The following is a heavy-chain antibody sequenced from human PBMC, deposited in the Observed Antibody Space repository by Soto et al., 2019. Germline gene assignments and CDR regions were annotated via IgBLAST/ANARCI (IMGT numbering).Heavy chain of an antibody. V-gene: IGHV3-30*04. D-gene: IGHD1-26*01. Sequence: SLRLSCAASGFTFRNYAIHWVRQAPGKGLEWVAVISRDGSHKYYLDSVKGRFTISRDNSKDTVNLLMNSLRDDDSAMYYCARSRNSAVADSFDFWGQGTLVTVS. CDR2: ISRDGSHK. J-gene: IGHJ4*02. CDR3: ARSRNSAVADSFDF. CDR1: GFTFRNYA.